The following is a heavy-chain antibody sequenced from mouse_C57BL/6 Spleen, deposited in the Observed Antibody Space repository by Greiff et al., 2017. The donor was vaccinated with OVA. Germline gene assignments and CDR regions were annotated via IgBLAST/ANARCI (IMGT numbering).Heavy chain of an antibody. J-gene: IGHJ3*01. CDR2: INPSNGGT. D-gene: IGHD1-1*01. CDR1: GYTFTSYW. V-gene: IGHV1-53*01. CDR3: ARFITTVVPFAY. Sequence: QVQLQQPGTELVKPGASVKLSCKASGYTFTSYWMHWVKQRPGQGLEWIGNINPSNGGTNYNEKFKSKATLTVGKSSSTAYMQLSSLTSEDSAVYYCARFITTVVPFAYWGQGTLVTVSA.